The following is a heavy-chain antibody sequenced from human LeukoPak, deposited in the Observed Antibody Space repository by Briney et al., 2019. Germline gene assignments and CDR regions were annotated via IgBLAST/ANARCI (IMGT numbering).Heavy chain of an antibody. Sequence: GGSLRLSCAASGFTFSSYSMNWVRQAPGKGLEWVSSISSSSSYIYYADSVRGRFTISRDNAKNSLYLQMNSLRAEDTAVYYCARVYYDILTGYYAHYYYYYMDVWGKGTTVTISS. V-gene: IGHV3-21*01. J-gene: IGHJ6*03. CDR3: ARVYYDILTGYYAHYYYYYMDV. CDR2: ISSSSSYI. D-gene: IGHD3-9*01. CDR1: GFTFSSYS.